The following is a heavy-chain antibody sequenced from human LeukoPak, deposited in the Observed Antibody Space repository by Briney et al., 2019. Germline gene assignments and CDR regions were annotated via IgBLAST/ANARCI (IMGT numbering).Heavy chain of an antibody. CDR1: GFNFNAYS. V-gene: IGHV3-21*01. D-gene: IGHD2-2*01. J-gene: IGHJ4*02. Sequence: GGSLRLSCAASGFNFNAYSMNWVRQTPGKGLEWVSSISASSRYIYYADSVKGRFTISRDNAKNSLFLQMNSLRAEDTAVYYCAREYRTAYFDYWGQGTLVTVSS. CDR2: ISASSRYI. CDR3: AREYRTAYFDY.